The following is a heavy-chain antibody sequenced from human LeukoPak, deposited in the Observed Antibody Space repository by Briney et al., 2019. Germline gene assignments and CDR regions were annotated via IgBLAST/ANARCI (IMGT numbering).Heavy chain of an antibody. CDR2: INPSGGST. D-gene: IGHD3-3*01. CDR3: AKPLRITIFGVENGDAFDI. Sequence: GASVKVSCKTSGYSFTRYYMYWVRQAPGQGREWMGIINPSGGSTTYAQKFQDRLTMTRDTSTRTVYMELNSLRSDDTAGYDCAKPLRITIFGVENGDAFDIWGQGTMVTVSS. CDR1: GYSFTRYY. J-gene: IGHJ3*02. V-gene: IGHV1-46*01.